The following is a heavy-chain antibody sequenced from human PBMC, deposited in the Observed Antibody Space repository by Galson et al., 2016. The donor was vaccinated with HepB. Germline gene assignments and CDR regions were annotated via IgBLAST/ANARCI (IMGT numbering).Heavy chain of an antibody. V-gene: IGHV3-48*02. CDR1: GFPLSSYN. CDR2: ISSSRRPI. CDR3: AREGSSGWFRNYYSDY. D-gene: IGHD6-19*01. J-gene: IGHJ4*02. Sequence: SLRLSCEVSGFPLSSYNMNWVREAPGKGLEWVSYISSSRRPIYYADSVKGRFIISRDDAKNSVYLQMNSLRDEDTAVYYCAREGSSGWFRNYYSDYWGQRTLVTVSS.